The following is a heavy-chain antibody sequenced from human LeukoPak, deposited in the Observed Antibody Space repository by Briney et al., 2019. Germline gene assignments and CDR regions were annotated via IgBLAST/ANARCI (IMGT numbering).Heavy chain of an antibody. J-gene: IGHJ3*02. CDR2: ISYDGSNK. CDR3: ARDGYTVTTVMGAFDI. D-gene: IGHD4-17*01. V-gene: IGHV3-30*03. CDR1: GFTFSSYG. Sequence: GGSLRLSCAASGFTFSSYGMHWVRQAPGKGLEWVAVISYDGSNKYYADSVKGRFTISRDNSKNTLYLQVNSLRAEDTAVYYCARDGYTVTTVMGAFDIWGQGTMVTVSS.